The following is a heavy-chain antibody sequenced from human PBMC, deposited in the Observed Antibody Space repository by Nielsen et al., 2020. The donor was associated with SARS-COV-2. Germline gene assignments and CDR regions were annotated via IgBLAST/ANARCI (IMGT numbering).Heavy chain of an antibody. D-gene: IGHD3-10*01. J-gene: IGHJ6*02. V-gene: IGHV3-11*04. CDR3: ARDGSGVVYYYYGMDV. CDR1: GFTFSDYY. CDR2: ISSSGSTI. Sequence: GGSLRLSCAASGFTFSDYYMSWIRQAPGKGLEWVSYISSSGSTIYYADSVKGRFTISRDNAKNSLYLQMNSLRAEDTAVYYCARDGSGVVYYYYGMDVWGQGTTVTVSS.